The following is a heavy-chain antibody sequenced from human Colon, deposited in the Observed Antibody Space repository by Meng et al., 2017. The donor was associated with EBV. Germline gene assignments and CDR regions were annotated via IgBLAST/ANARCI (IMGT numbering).Heavy chain of an antibody. CDR2: IYHGGTT. Sequence: QLPLQDSDSGLVQPSQALSLTCAVSGDSISSGDYSWSWIRQPPGQGLEWIGYIYHGGTTYNTSLKSRVTISVDNSKNQFSLRLTSVTAADTAVYYCARGPYCGGDCYWFDPWGQGTLVTVSS. CDR1: GDSISSGDYS. CDR3: ARGPYCGGDCYWFDP. V-gene: IGHV4-30-2*01. J-gene: IGHJ5*02. D-gene: IGHD2-21*02.